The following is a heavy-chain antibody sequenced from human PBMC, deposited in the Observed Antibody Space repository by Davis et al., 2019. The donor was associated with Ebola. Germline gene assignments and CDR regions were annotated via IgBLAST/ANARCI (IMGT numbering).Heavy chain of an antibody. V-gene: IGHV3-43*01. J-gene: IGHJ5*01. CDR3: AKSYLVVPAGMEFDP. CDR2: ISWDGGST. Sequence: GESLKISCAASGFTFDDYTMHWVRQAPGKGLEWVSLISWDGGSTYYADSVKGRFTISSDNSKNSLYLQMNSLRTEDTALYYCAKSYLVVPAGMEFDPWGQGTLVTVSS. CDR1: GFTFDDYT. D-gene: IGHD2-2*01.